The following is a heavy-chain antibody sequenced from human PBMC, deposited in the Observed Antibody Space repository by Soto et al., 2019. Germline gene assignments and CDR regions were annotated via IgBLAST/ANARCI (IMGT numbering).Heavy chain of an antibody. Sequence: ASAMVSCKDSGGTFSSYGISWVRQAPGQGLEWMGGIIPIFGTANYAQKFQGRVTITADESTSTAYMELSSLRSEDTAVYYCARVGDYVWGSYRYTRKYYYYGLDVWGQGTTDNVSS. V-gene: IGHV1-69*13. CDR2: IIPIFGTA. CDR3: ARVGDYVWGSYRYTRKYYYYGLDV. D-gene: IGHD3-16*02. J-gene: IGHJ6*02. CDR1: GGTFSSYG.